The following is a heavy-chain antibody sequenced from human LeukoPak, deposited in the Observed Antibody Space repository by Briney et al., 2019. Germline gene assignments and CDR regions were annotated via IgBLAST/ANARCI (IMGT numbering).Heavy chain of an antibody. V-gene: IGHV4-59*01. J-gene: IGHJ5*02. CDR3: AKGGDYGSINWFDP. CDR1: GGSISSYY. Sequence: SGTLCLTCTVSGGSISSYYWSWIRQPPGKGLEWIGYVYYGGSTNYNPSLNSRVAISIDTSKNQFSLRLSSVTAADTAVYYCAKGGDYGSINWFDPWGQGTLVTVSS. CDR2: VYYGGST. D-gene: IGHD4-17*01.